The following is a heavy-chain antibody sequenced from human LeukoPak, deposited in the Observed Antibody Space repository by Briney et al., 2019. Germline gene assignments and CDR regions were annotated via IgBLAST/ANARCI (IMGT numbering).Heavy chain of an antibody. Sequence: GGSLRLSCAASGFTFSSYSMNWVRQAPGKGRGWVSYISSISSTIYYADSVKGRFTISRDNAKNSLYMQMNSLRAEETAVYYCAKTPLGYCSSTSSYDGYYYMDVWGKGTTVTVSS. CDR1: GFTFSSYS. CDR2: ISSISSTI. D-gene: IGHD2-2*01. V-gene: IGHV3-48*01. J-gene: IGHJ6*03. CDR3: AKTPLGYCSSTSSYDGYYYMDV.